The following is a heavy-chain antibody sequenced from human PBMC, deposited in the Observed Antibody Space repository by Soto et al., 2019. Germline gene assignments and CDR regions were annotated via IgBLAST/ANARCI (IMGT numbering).Heavy chain of an antibody. CDR3: AREYTAWPLAYGLDV. V-gene: IGHV3-21*01. D-gene: IGHD2-2*02. Sequence: PVGSLRLSGVGSGFTFSTYSINWVRQAPGKGLEWVSSISSRSDIYYADSVKGRFTISRDNAKNSVSLQMNSLRAEDTAVYYCAREYTAWPLAYGLDVWGQGTTVTVS. J-gene: IGHJ6*02. CDR1: GFTFSTYS. CDR2: ISSRSDI.